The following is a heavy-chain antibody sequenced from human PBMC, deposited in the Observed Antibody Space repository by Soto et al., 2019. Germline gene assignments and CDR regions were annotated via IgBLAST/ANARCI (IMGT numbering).Heavy chain of an antibody. CDR2: INHSGTT. J-gene: IGHJ6*02. Sequence: SETLSLTCAVSGGSFSGFYWTWIRQPPGEGLEWIGEINHSGTTNFNPSLRSRLTISLDSSKKHFSLKLTSMTAADAAVYYCARADRTLVTSYGLDVWGQGTTVTAP. V-gene: IGHV4-34*01. CDR1: GGSFSGFY. D-gene: IGHD2-21*02. CDR3: ARADRTLVTSYGLDV.